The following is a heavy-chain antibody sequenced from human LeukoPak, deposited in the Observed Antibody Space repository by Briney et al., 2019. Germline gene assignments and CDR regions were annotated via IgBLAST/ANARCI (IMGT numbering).Heavy chain of an antibody. CDR3: ARDLGDGYNAVGY. D-gene: IGHD5-24*01. Sequence: GGSLRLSCAASGFTFSRYWMSWVRQAPGMGLEWVANIKLDGSEKYYVDSVKGRFTISRDNAKNSLYLQMNSLRAEDTAVYYCARDLGDGYNAVGYWGQGTLVTVSS. V-gene: IGHV3-7*01. CDR1: GFTFSRYW. CDR2: IKLDGSEK. J-gene: IGHJ4*02.